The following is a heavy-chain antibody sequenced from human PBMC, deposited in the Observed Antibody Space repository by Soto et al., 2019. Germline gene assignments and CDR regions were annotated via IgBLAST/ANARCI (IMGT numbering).Heavy chain of an antibody. J-gene: IGHJ4*02. CDR3: ATRYCSGGTCYDGALESAY. D-gene: IGHD2-15*01. CDR2: ISSGGSSI. Sequence: GGSLILSCAASGFTFSSYGMNWVRQAPGKGLEWVSSISSGGSSIYYADSVKGRFTISRDNPKNTLYLQMNSLRVEDTAVYYCATRYCSGGTCYDGALESAYWGQGTLVTVSS. CDR1: GFTFSSYG. V-gene: IGHV3-23*01.